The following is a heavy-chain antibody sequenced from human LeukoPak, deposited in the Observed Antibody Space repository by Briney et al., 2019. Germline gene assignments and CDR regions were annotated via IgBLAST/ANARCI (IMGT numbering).Heavy chain of an antibody. D-gene: IGHD3-10*01. CDR2: IYYSGST. V-gene: IGHV4-39*01. J-gene: IGHJ4*02. CDR3: ARHYYGSGSYSY. CDR1: GGSISSSSYY. Sequence: PSETLSLTCTVSGGSISSSSYYWGWIRQPPGKGLEWIGSIYYSGSTYYNPSLKSRVTISVDTSKNQFSLKLSSVTAADAAVYYCARHYYGSGSYSYWGQGTLVTVSS.